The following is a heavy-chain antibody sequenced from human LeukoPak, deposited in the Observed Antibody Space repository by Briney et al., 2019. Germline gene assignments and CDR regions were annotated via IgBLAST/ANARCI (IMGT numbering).Heavy chain of an antibody. Sequence: PSETLSLTCTVSGGSITGSGYYWGWNRQPPGTRLEWIGSVYYTGSTNYNPPLKSRVTISVDTSKNQFSLKLSSVTAADTAVYYCASLWPYQLSAFDIWGQGTMVTVSS. CDR1: GGSITGSGYY. CDR2: VYYTGST. J-gene: IGHJ3*02. D-gene: IGHD2-2*01. CDR3: ASLWPYQLSAFDI. V-gene: IGHV4-39*07.